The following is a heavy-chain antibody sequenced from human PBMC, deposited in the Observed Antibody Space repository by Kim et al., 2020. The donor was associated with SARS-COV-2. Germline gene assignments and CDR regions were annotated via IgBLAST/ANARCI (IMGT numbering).Heavy chain of an antibody. CDR2: INHSGST. Sequence: SETLSLTCAVYGGSFSGYYWSWIRQPPGKGLEWIGEINHSGSTNYNPSLKSRVTISVDTSKNQFSLKLSSVTAADTAVYYCVRGPYSGSYPSEYDYWGQGTLVTVSS. D-gene: IGHD1-26*01. CDR1: GGSFSGYY. J-gene: IGHJ4*02. CDR3: VRGPYSGSYPSEYDY. V-gene: IGHV4-34*01.